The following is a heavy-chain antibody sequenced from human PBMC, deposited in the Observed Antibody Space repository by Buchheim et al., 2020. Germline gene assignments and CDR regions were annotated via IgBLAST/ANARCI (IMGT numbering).Heavy chain of an antibody. J-gene: IGHJ4*02. V-gene: IGHV3-74*03. D-gene: IGHD6-6*01. CDR1: GFTFSSFW. Sequence: EVQLVESGGGLVQPGGSLRLSCAASGFTFSSFWMHWVRQAPGKGLVWVSKIKSDGTITEYADSVKGRFTISRDNAKNTLSLQMNSLRAEDTAVYYCAVILAARPNWGQGTL. CDR2: IKSDGTIT. CDR3: AVILAARPN.